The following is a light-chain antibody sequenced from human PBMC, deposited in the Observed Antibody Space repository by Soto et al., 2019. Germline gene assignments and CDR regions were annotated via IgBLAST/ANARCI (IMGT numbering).Light chain of an antibody. Sequence: EIVLTQSPGTLSVSPGERATLSCRASHRVSSNLAWYQQRPGQAPRLLIYGASTRATGIPARFSGSGSGTEFTLTISSLQSEDFAVYYCQQYNNWPPYTFGQGTKVDIK. CDR1: HRVSSN. J-gene: IGKJ2*01. CDR2: GAS. V-gene: IGKV3-15*01. CDR3: QQYNNWPPYT.